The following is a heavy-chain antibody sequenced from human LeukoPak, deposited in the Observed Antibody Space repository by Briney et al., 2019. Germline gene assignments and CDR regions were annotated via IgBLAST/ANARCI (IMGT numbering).Heavy chain of an antibody. CDR3: ARQNSGYEYYYYYYMDV. J-gene: IGHJ6*03. CDR1: GFTFSSYW. CDR2: IKQDGSEK. Sequence: AGGSLRLSCAASGFTFSSYWMSWVRQAPGKGLEWVANIKQDGSEKYYVDSVKGRFTISRDNAKNSLYLQINSLRAEDTAVYYCARQNSGYEYYYYYYMDVWGKGTTVTVSS. D-gene: IGHD5-12*01. V-gene: IGHV3-7*01.